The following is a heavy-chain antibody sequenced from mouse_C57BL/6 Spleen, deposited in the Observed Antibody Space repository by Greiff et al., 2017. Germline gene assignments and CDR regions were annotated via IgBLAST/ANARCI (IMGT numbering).Heavy chain of an antibody. V-gene: IGHV1-82*01. CDR2: ICPGDGDT. CDR3: ARKGLLLLRD. Sequence: QVKLQQSGPELVKPGASVKISCKASGYAFSSSWMNWVKQRPGKGLGWIGWICPGDGDTNYNGKFKGKATLTADKSSSKAYMHLSSLTSEDAAVYFCARKGLLLLRDWGQGTTLTVSS. CDR1: GYAFSSSW. D-gene: IGHD1-1*01. J-gene: IGHJ2*01.